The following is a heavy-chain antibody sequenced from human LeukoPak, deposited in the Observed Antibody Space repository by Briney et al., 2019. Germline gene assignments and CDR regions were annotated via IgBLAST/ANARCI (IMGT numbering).Heavy chain of an antibody. Sequence: GGSLRLSCAASGVTFSSYGMHWVRQAPGKGLEWVAFIRYDGSNKYYADSVKGRFTISRDNSKNTLYLQMNSLRAEDTAVYYCAKAPRSGWYYFDYWGQGTLVTVSS. CDR1: GVTFSSYG. V-gene: IGHV3-30*02. D-gene: IGHD6-19*01. CDR3: AKAPRSGWYYFDY. CDR2: IRYDGSNK. J-gene: IGHJ4*02.